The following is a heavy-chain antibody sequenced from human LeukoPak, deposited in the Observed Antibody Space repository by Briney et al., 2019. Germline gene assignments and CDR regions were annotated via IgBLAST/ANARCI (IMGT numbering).Heavy chain of an antibody. J-gene: IGHJ4*02. Sequence: KASETLSLTCTVSGGSISSYYWSWIRQPAGKGLEWIGRIYTSGSTNYNPSLKSRVTISVDTSKNQFSLKLSSVTAADTAVYYCARDGRLGTAMVYRIFDYWGQGTLVTVSS. D-gene: IGHD5-18*01. CDR3: ARDGRLGTAMVYRIFDY. CDR1: GGSISSYY. CDR2: IYTSGST. V-gene: IGHV4-4*07.